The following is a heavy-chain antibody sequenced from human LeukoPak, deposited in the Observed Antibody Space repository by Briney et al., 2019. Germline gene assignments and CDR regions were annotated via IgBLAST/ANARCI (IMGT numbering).Heavy chain of an antibody. D-gene: IGHD5-12*01. V-gene: IGHV4-4*07. CDR1: GGSISSYY. J-gene: IGHJ5*02. CDR2: IYTSGNT. Sequence: SETLSLTCTVSGGSISSYYWSWIRQPAGKGLEWIGRIYTSGNTNYNPSLKSRVTMSVDTSKNQFSLKLSSVTAADTAVYYCARDAGSGYDFFWFDPWGQGTLVTVSS. CDR3: ARDAGSGYDFFWFDP.